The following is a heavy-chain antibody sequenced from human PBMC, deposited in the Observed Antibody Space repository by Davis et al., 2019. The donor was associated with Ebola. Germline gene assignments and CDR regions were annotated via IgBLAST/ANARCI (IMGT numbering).Heavy chain of an antibody. CDR1: GFTFSRYA. CDR3: AGVNAATGYSRFDL. D-gene: IGHD3-9*01. J-gene: IGHJ5*02. V-gene: IGHV3-20*01. CDR2: INWNGGSA. Sequence: GESLKISCAASGFTFSRYAMSWVRQPPGKGLEWVSGINWNGGSAGYVDSVKGRFTISKDNAKDSLYLRMTNLRTEDTAFYHCAGVNAATGYSRFDLWGQGTLVTVSS.